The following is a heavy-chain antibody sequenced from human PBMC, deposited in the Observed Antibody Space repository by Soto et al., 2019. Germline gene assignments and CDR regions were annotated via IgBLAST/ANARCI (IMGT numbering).Heavy chain of an antibody. CDR3: ARASLTIFGAPYGMDV. Sequence: GASVKVSCKASGYPFTRYSIRWVRQAPGQGLEWMGWISGYNGDTEYSKNFQGRLTMTIDTSTTTASMELRSLRSDDTAVYYCARASLTIFGAPYGMDVWCQGTSVTVSS. CDR1: GYPFTRYS. J-gene: IGHJ6*02. V-gene: IGHV1-18*04. D-gene: IGHD3-3*01. CDR2: ISGYNGDT.